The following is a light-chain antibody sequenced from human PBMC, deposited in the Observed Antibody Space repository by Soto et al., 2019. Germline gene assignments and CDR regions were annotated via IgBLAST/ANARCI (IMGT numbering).Light chain of an antibody. V-gene: IGLV2-14*01. CDR3: SSYTTWSTFYV. CDR2: EVT. CDR1: SRDVGTYNY. Sequence: QSALTQPASVSVSPGQSITISCTGSSRDVGTYNYVCWDQQHPGKAPKLSIYEVTNRPSGVSKRFSGSKSGNAASLAISGLRAEDEADYYCSSYTTWSTFYVYRTATKVTVL. J-gene: IGLJ1*01.